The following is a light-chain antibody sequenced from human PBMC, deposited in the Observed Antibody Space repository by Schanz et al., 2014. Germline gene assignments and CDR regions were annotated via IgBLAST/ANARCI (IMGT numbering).Light chain of an antibody. CDR2: DVS. J-gene: IGLJ1*01. CDR1: SSDIGAYNF. V-gene: IGLV2-11*01. CDR3: CSYAGSHYV. Sequence: QAALTQPRSVSGSPGQSVTISCTGTSSDIGAYNFVSWYQQHPGKAPKLMIYDVSKRPSGVPDRFSGSKSGNTASLTISGLQAEDESDYYCCSYAGSHYVFGTGTKLTVL.